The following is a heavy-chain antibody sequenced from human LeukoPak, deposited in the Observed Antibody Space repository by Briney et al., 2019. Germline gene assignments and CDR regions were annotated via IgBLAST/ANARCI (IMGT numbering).Heavy chain of an antibody. Sequence: SETLSLTCTVSGGSISSYYWSWIRQPPGKGLEWVGYIYYSGSTNYNPSLKSRVTISVDTSKNQFSLKLSSVTAADTAVYYCARDLRFDPWGQGTLVTVSS. CDR2: IYYSGST. V-gene: IGHV4-59*01. CDR1: GGSISSYY. J-gene: IGHJ5*02. CDR3: ARDLRFDP.